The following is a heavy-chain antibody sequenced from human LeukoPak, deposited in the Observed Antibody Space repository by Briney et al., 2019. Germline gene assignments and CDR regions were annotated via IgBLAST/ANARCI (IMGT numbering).Heavy chain of an antibody. Sequence: NASETLSLTCAVYGGSFSGYYWSWIRQPPGKGLEWIGEINHSGSTYYNPSLKSRVTISVDTSKNQFSLKLSSVTAADTAVYYCAGHPAYCSSTSCYGSLYAFDIWGQGTMVTVSS. J-gene: IGHJ3*02. D-gene: IGHD2-2*01. V-gene: IGHV4-34*01. CDR3: AGHPAYCSSTSCYGSLYAFDI. CDR1: GGSFSGYY. CDR2: INHSGST.